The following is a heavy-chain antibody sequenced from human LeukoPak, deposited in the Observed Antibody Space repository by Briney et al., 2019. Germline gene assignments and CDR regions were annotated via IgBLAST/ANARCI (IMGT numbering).Heavy chain of an antibody. CDR3: ARHIDCTGGTCYSVGWFDP. D-gene: IGHD2-15*01. CDR1: GYSFSNSW. J-gene: IGHJ5*02. CDR2: IYLGDSDT. Sequence: GESLKISCKGSGYSFSNSWIGWVRQMPGKGLAWMGIIYLGDSDTRYSPSFQAQVTISADTSISTAYLQWSSLRAPDPAMYYCARHIDCTGGTCYSVGWFDPWGQGTLVIVSS. V-gene: IGHV5-51*01.